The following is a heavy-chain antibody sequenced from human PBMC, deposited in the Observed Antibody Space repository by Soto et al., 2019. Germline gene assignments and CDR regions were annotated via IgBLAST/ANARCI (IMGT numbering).Heavy chain of an antibody. V-gene: IGHV4-34*01. J-gene: IGHJ5*02. CDR2: INHVGNT. CDR1: DGSFSGYY. Sequence: QAQLQQWGAGLLKPSETLSLTCAVSDGSFSGYYWSWIRQPPGKGLAWIGEINHVGNTNSNPSLRRRVTMSLDRSKNQFSLKISSVTAADTAVSSCPSGSWGVGAARAVAWCYPLRQGNLVTVSS. CDR3: PSGSWGVGAARAVAWCYP. D-gene: IGHD6-6*01.